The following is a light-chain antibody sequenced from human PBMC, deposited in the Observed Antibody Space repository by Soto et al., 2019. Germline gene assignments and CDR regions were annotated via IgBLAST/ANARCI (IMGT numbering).Light chain of an antibody. CDR3: QQYGGSPQT. CDR2: GAS. V-gene: IGKV3-20*01. Sequence: EIVLTQSPGTLSLSPGERATLSCRASQSVSSSYLAWYQQKPGQAPRLLIYGASSRATGIPDRFSGSGSGTDFTLTISRLEPEDFAVYYFQQYGGSPQTFGQGTKVEIK. CDR1: QSVSSSY. J-gene: IGKJ1*01.